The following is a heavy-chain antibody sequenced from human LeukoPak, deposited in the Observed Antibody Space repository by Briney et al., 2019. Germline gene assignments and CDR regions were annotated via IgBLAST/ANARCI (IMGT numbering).Heavy chain of an antibody. V-gene: IGHV1-2*02. D-gene: IGHD1-14*01. CDR1: GYTFSAYY. Sequence: ASVKISCKASGYTFSAYYMHWVRQAPGQGLEWMGWIITNSGATNYAQKFQGRVTMTRDTSISTAYMELSSLRSDDTAVYYCARGGPYHGLDYWGQGTLVTVSS. CDR2: IITNSGAT. J-gene: IGHJ4*02. CDR3: ARGGPYHGLDY.